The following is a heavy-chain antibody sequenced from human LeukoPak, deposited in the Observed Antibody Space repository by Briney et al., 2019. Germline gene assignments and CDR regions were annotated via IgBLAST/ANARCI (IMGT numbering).Heavy chain of an antibody. D-gene: IGHD5/OR15-5a*01. CDR3: AVSTTFSVYYYYMDV. Sequence: GGSLRLSCAASGFTFSYYWMHWVRQAPGKGLVWVSHINGDGSTTNYADSVKGRFTISRDNAKNMLFLQMNSLRVEDTAVYFCAVSTTFSVYYYYMDVWGKGTTVTVSS. V-gene: IGHV3-74*01. J-gene: IGHJ6*03. CDR2: INGDGSTT. CDR1: GFTFSYYW.